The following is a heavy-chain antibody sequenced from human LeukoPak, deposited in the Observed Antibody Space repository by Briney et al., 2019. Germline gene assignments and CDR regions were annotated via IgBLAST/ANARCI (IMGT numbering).Heavy chain of an antibody. CDR3: ARARLAARPRYFDY. Sequence: GSLRLSCAASGFTVSSNYMSWVRQAPGKGLEWVSVIYSGGSTYYADSVKGRFTISRDNSKNTLYLQMNSLRAEDTAVYYCARARLAARPRYFDYWGQGTLVTVSS. CDR2: IYSGGST. V-gene: IGHV3-66*02. CDR1: GFTVSSNY. D-gene: IGHD6-6*01. J-gene: IGHJ4*02.